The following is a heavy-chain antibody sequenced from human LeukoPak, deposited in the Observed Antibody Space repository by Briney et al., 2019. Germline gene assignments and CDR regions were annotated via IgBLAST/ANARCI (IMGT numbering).Heavy chain of an antibody. D-gene: IGHD5-24*01. Sequence: GGSLRLSYAASGFTFSSYSMNWVRQAPGKGLEWVSSISSSSSYIYYADSVKGRFTISRDNAKNSLYLQMNSLRAEDTAVYYCARVGDGYNLGAFDIWGQGTMVTVSS. CDR3: ARVGDGYNLGAFDI. CDR2: ISSSSSYI. V-gene: IGHV3-21*01. CDR1: GFTFSSYS. J-gene: IGHJ3*02.